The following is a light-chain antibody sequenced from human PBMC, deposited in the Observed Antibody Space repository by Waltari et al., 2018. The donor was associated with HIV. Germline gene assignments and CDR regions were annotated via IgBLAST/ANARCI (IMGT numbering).Light chain of an antibody. CDR2: AAS. CDR3: QQSYITPYT. V-gene: IGKV1-39*01. CDR1: QIIGSY. Sequence: DVQMTQSPSSLSASVGDRVTITCRASQIIGSYLNWYQQKPGKAPNLLIYAASRLQSGVPSRFSGSGSETDFNLIIGSLQVEDFATYYCQQSYITPYTFGQGTKLQIK. J-gene: IGKJ2*01.